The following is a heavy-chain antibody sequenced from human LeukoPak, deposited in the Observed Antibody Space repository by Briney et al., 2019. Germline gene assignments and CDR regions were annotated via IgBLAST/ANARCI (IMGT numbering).Heavy chain of an antibody. D-gene: IGHD1-26*01. CDR2: MYSSGST. Sequence: SETLSLTCTVSGDPIDSYYWSWIRQPAGKGLEWIGRMYSSGSTDYNPSLKSRVTMSVDTSKNQLSLKLSSVTAADTAVYYCARDGGSDSGNDYGDYWGQGILVTVSS. CDR1: GDPIDSYY. J-gene: IGHJ4*02. CDR3: ARDGGSDSGNDYGDY. V-gene: IGHV4-4*07.